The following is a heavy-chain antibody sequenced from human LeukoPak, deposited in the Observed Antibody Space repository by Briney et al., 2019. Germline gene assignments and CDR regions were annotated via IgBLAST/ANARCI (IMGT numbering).Heavy chain of an antibody. CDR3: ATAPAAADSS. CDR2: ITNGGSTI. D-gene: IGHD6-13*01. CDR1: GFTFSDYN. V-gene: IGHV3-11*04. J-gene: IGHJ5*02. Sequence: GGSLRLSCAASGFTFSDYNMNWVRQAPGKGLEWVSYITNGGSTIHHADSVKGRFTISRDNAKNSLFLHMSSLRAEDTAVYYCATAPAAADSSWGQGTLVAVSS.